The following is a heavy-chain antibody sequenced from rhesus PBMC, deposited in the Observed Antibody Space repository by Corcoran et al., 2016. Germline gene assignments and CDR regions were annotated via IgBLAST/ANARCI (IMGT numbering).Heavy chain of an antibody. J-gene: IGHJ3*01. Sequence: QVQLQESGPGVVQPSETLSLTCAVSGGSISDSYRWSCIRQHPGKGLEWIGYIYGSSTSTNYNPSLKSRVTISKDTSKNQFSLKLSSVTAADTAVYYCAREEVTIFGLDPDAVDFWGQVLRVTVSS. CDR1: GGSISDSYR. D-gene: IGHD3-3*01. V-gene: IGHV4S10*01. CDR2: IYGSSTST. CDR3: AREEVTIFGLDPDAVDF.